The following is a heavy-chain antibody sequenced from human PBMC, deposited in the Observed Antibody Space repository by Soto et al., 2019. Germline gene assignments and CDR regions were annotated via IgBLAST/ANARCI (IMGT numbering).Heavy chain of an antibody. Sequence: QVQLVESGGGVVQPGRSLRLSCAASGFTFSSYAMHWVRQAPGKGLEWVAVISYDGSNKYYADSVKGRFTISRDNSKNTLYLQMNSLRAEDTAVYYCARDLLGSYYGSADYWGQGTLVTASS. CDR3: ARDLLGSYYGSADY. V-gene: IGHV3-30-3*01. D-gene: IGHD1-26*01. CDR2: ISYDGSNK. J-gene: IGHJ4*02. CDR1: GFTFSSYA.